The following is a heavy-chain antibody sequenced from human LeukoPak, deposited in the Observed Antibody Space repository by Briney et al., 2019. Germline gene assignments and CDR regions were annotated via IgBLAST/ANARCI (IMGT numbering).Heavy chain of an antibody. J-gene: IGHJ4*02. CDR2: INSDGSST. V-gene: IGHV3-74*01. CDR3: AKPHDTSPYYLDY. Sequence: GGSLRLSCAAYGFTFSSYWMHWVRQAPGKGLVWVSRINSDGSSTSYADSVKGRFTISRDNAKNTLYLQMHSLRAEDTAVYYCAKPHDTSPYYLDYWGQGTLVTVSS. D-gene: IGHD3-22*01. CDR1: GFTFSSYW.